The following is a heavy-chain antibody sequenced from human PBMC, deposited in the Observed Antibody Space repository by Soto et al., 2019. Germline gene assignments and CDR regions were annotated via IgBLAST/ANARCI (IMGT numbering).Heavy chain of an antibody. CDR1: GGTFSSYA. D-gene: IGHD3-9*01. V-gene: IGHV1-69*13. Sequence: SVKVSCKASGGTFSSYAISWVRQAPGQGLEWMGGIIPIFGTANYAQKFQGRVTITADESTSTAYMELSSLRSEDTAVYYCANRPGYLTGDDYFDYWGQGTLVTVSS. J-gene: IGHJ4*02. CDR2: IIPIFGTA. CDR3: ANRPGYLTGDDYFDY.